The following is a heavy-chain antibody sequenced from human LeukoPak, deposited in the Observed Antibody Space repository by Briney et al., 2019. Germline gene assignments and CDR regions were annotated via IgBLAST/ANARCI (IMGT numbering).Heavy chain of an antibody. CDR2: ITSSSTTT. Sequence: PGGSLRLSCAASGFTFSDHYMSWIRQAPGKGLEWLSYITSSSTTTSYADSVKGRFTVSRDNAKNPLYQQMNGLRADDTAVYYCVRGAGPLFDPWGQGTLVTVSS. CDR1: GFTFSDHY. J-gene: IGHJ5*02. CDR3: VRGAGPLFDP. V-gene: IGHV3-11*01.